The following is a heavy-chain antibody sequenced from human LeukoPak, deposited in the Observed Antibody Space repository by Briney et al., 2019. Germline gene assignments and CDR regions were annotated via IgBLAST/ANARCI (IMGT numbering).Heavy chain of an antibody. V-gene: IGHV1-3*01. D-gene: IGHD1-26*01. CDR2: INAGNGNT. CDR3: ARDILPLVVGATNWFDP. Sequence: GASVKVSCKASGYTFTSYAMHWVRQAPGQRLEWMGWINAGNGNTNYAQKLQGRVTMTTDTSTSTAYMELRSLRSDDTAVYYCARDILPLVVGATNWFDPWGQGTLVTVSS. J-gene: IGHJ5*02. CDR1: GYTFTSYA.